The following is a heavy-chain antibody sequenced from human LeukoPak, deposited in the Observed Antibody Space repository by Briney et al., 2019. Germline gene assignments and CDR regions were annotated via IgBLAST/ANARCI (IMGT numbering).Heavy chain of an antibody. CDR2: ISWNSGSI. CDR1: GFTFDGYA. V-gene: IGHV3-9*01. D-gene: IGHD6-13*01. Sequence: GGSLRLSCAASGFTFDGYAMHWVRQAPGKGLEWVSGISWNSGSIGYADSVKGRFTISRDNAKNSLYLQMNSLRAEDTALYYCAKDLIGFYSSSWYFDYWGQGTLVTVSS. CDR3: AKDLIGFYSSSWYFDY. J-gene: IGHJ4*02.